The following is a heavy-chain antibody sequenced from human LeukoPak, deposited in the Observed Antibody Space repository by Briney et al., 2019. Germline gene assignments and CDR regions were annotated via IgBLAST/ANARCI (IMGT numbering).Heavy chain of an antibody. CDR3: ATESGTAMTH. V-gene: IGHV1-24*01. J-gene: IGHJ4*02. Sequence: ASVKVSCKASGYTFSGYYMHWVRQAPGQGLEWMGGFDPEDGETIYAQKFQGRVTMTEDTSTDTAYMELSSLRSEDTAVYYCATESGTAMTHWGQGTLVTVSS. D-gene: IGHD5-18*01. CDR2: FDPEDGET. CDR1: GYTFSGYY.